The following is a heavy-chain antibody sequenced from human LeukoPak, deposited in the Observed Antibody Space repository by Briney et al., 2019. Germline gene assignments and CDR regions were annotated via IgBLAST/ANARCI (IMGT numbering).Heavy chain of an antibody. CDR1: GYTFTGHY. CDR3: VASRSGWTAEYFQH. V-gene: IGHV1-18*04. D-gene: IGHD6-19*01. J-gene: IGHJ1*01. Sequence: GASVKVSCKASGYTFTGHYMQWVRQAPGQGLEWMGWISASNGHTDYAQNLQDRVTMTTDTSTSTVYMELRSLRSDDTAVYYCVASRSGWTAEYFQHWGQGNLVTVSS. CDR2: ISASNGHT.